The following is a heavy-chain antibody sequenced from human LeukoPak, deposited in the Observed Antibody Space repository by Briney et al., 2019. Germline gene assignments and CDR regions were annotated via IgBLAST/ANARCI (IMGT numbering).Heavy chain of an antibody. J-gene: IGHJ6*02. CDR1: GGSISSYY. CDR3: ASCCSSRYYYYGMDV. V-gene: IGHV4-4*07. D-gene: IGHD2-15*01. Sequence: SETLSLTCTVSGGSISSYYWSWIRQPAGKGLEWIGRIYTSGSTNYNPSLKSRVTMSVDTSKNQFSLKLSSVTAADTAVYYCASCCSSRYYYYGMDVWGQGTTVTVSS. CDR2: IYTSGST.